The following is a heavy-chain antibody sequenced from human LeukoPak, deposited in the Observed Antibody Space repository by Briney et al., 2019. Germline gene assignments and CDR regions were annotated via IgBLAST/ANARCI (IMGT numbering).Heavy chain of an antibody. CDR1: GYTFSRYD. J-gene: IGHJ3*02. CDR2: MNPNSGNT. Sequence: ASVKVSCKASGYTFSRYDINWVRQATGQGLEWMGWMNPNSGNTGYAQKFQDRVTMTRNTSISTAYKELSSLRSEDTAVYYCARRLAGFDIWGQGTMVTVSS. CDR3: ARRLAGFDI. D-gene: IGHD6-19*01. V-gene: IGHV1-8*01.